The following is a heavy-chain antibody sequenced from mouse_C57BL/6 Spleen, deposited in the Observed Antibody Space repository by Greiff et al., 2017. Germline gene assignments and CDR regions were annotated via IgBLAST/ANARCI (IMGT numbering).Heavy chain of an antibody. CDR3: TTDGSSTWFSY. J-gene: IGHJ3*01. CDR1: GFNIKDDY. CDR2: IDPENGDT. D-gene: IGHD1-1*01. Sequence: EVQLQESGAELVRPGASVKLSCTASGFNIKDDYMHWVKQRPEQGLEWNGWIDPENGDTEYASKFQGKATITADTSSNTAYRQLSSLTSEDTAGNYCTTDGSSTWFSYWGQGTLVTVSA. V-gene: IGHV14-4*01.